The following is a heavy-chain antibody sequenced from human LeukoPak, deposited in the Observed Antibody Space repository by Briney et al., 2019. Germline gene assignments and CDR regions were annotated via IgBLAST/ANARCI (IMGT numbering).Heavy chain of an antibody. Sequence: SGTLSLTCTVSGDSISTYYWSWIRQPPGKGLEWIGYIYYSGSTNYNPSLKSRVTISVDTSKNQFSLKLSSVTAADTAVYYCARGSVYGGRDYLFDIWGQGTMVTVSS. CDR1: GDSISTYY. CDR3: ARGSVYGGRDYLFDI. V-gene: IGHV4-59*01. J-gene: IGHJ3*02. CDR2: IYYSGST. D-gene: IGHD1-26*01.